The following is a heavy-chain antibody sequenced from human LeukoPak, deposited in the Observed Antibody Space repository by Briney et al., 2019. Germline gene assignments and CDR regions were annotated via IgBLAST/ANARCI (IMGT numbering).Heavy chain of an antibody. CDR2: ISSDSTYI. V-gene: IGHV3-21*04. J-gene: IGHJ4*02. D-gene: IGHD6-13*01. CDR3: AKDAAGPEY. CDR1: GFTISNRD. Sequence: GGSLRLSCAASGFTISNRDMNWVRQAPGKGLEWVSSISSDSTYIYHADSVKGRFTISRDNAKNSLYLQMNSLRAEDTAVYYCAKDAAGPEYWGQGTLVTVSS.